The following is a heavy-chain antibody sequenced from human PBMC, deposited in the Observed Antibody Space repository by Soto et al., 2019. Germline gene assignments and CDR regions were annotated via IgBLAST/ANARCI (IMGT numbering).Heavy chain of an antibody. CDR1: GYTFGTFW. J-gene: IGHJ5*02. CDR3: ARTYCTAPSCYNNWFDP. Sequence: GESLKISCKGSGYTFGTFWIAWVLQMPWKGLEWMGMIYPEDSETKYSPSFEGQVTFSADKSVKTAYLQWTSLKASDTAIYYCARTYCTAPSCYNNWFDPWGQGTLVTVSS. V-gene: IGHV5-51*01. CDR2: IYPEDSET. D-gene: IGHD3-10*01.